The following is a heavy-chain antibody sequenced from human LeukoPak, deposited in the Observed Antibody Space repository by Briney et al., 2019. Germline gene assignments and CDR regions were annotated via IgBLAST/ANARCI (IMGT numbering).Heavy chain of an antibody. Sequence: GGSLRLSCAASGFTFDDHGMNWVRQAPGKGLEWVSGINWSGEDTGYADSVKGRFTISRDNAKNSLYLQMNSLRAEDTALYYCARGFGSISYYFLDVWGKGTTVTISS. CDR1: GFTFDDHG. D-gene: IGHD3-10*01. CDR3: ARGFGSISYYFLDV. J-gene: IGHJ6*03. V-gene: IGHV3-20*04. CDR2: INWSGEDT.